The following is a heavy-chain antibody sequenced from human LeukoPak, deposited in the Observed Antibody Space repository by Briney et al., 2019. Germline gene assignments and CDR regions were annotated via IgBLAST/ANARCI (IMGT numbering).Heavy chain of an antibody. V-gene: IGHV4-59*01. J-gene: IGHJ4*02. CDR1: GGSISSYY. CDR3: ARGPSDYYDFWSVYFDY. Sequence: SETLSLTCTVSGGSISSYYWSWIRQPPGKGLEWIGYIYYSGSTNYNPSLKSRVTISVDTSKNQFFLKLSSVTAADTAVYYCARGPSDYYDFWSVYFDYWGQGTLVTVSS. D-gene: IGHD3-3*01. CDR2: IYYSGST.